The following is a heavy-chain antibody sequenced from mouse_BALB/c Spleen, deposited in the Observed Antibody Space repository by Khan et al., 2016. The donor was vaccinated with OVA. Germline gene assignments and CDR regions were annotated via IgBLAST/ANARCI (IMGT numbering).Heavy chain of an antibody. D-gene: IGHD1-2*01. Sequence: EVEPVESGGGLVKPGGSLELSCAASGLTFSIYVMSWVRQTPAKRLEWVASISTGGSTYYVHSVKGRFTISRDNARNMLYLRMSSLRSEDTAMYYCSRGDYHGRGYFDVWGAGTLVTISS. CDR1: GLTFSIYV. CDR2: ISTGGST. V-gene: IGHV5-6-5*01. J-gene: IGHJ1*01. CDR3: SRGDYHGRGYFDV.